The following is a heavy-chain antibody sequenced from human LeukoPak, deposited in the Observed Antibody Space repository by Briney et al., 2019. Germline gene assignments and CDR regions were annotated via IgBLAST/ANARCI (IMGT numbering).Heavy chain of an antibody. Sequence: GGSLRLSCAASGFTFSSYSMNWVRQAPGKGLEWVSSISSSSSYIYYADSVKGRFTISRDNAKNSLYLQMNSLRAEDTAVYYCARDKDIVLMVYAATYYYYGMDVWGQGTTVTVSS. CDR3: ARDKDIVLMVYAATYYYYGMDV. V-gene: IGHV3-21*01. CDR2: ISSSSSYI. J-gene: IGHJ6*02. D-gene: IGHD2-8*01. CDR1: GFTFSSYS.